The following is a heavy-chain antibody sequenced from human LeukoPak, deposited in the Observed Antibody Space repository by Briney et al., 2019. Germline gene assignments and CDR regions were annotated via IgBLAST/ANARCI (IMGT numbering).Heavy chain of an antibody. CDR1: GGSISSYY. V-gene: IGHV4-59*01. CDR2: IYYSGST. D-gene: IGHD2/OR15-2a*01. J-gene: IGHJ4*02. CDR3: ASTFQGNFDY. Sequence: PSETLSLTCSVPGGSISSYYWNCIRQPPGKGLEWIGYIYYSGSTKYNPSLKRRVTISVDTSKNQFSLKLSSVTAADTAVYYCASTFQGNFDYWGQGTLVTVSS.